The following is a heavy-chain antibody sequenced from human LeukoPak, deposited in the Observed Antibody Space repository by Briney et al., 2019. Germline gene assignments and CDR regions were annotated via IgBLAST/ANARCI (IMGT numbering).Heavy chain of an antibody. CDR1: GYSISSGYY. J-gene: IGHJ6*03. Sequence: SETLSLTCTVSGYSISSGYYWGWIRQPPGKGLEWIGSIYHSGSTYYNPSLKSRVTISVDTYKNQFSLKLSSVTAADTAVYYCARSGGIVVVPAAQYYYYYYMDVWGKGTTVTVSS. CDR3: ARSGGIVVVPAAQYYYYYYMDV. V-gene: IGHV4-38-2*02. D-gene: IGHD2-2*01. CDR2: IYHSGST.